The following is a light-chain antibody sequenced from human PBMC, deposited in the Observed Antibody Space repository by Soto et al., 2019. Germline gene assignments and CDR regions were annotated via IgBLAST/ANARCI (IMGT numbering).Light chain of an antibody. Sequence: EIVMTQSPATLSVSPGERATLSCRASQSVNTNLAWYQQKPGQSPRLLIYGASTRATGIPARFSGSGSGTEFSLTTSSLQSGDFALYYCPQYDDWPTFGQGTRLEIK. CDR3: PQYDDWPT. CDR2: GAS. J-gene: IGKJ5*01. CDR1: QSVNTN. V-gene: IGKV3-15*01.